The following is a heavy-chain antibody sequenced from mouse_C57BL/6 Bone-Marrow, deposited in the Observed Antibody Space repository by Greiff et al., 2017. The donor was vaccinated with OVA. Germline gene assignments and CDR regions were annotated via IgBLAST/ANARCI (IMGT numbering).Heavy chain of an antibody. V-gene: IGHV1-81*01. CDR3: ARILHYYGSPYVYFDV. D-gene: IGHD1-1*01. Sequence: QVQLQQSGAELARPGASVKLSCKASGYTFTSSGISWVKQRTGQGLEWIGEIYPRSGNTYYNEKFKGKATLTAAKSSSTAYKELRSLTTEDSAVFFYARILHYYGSPYVYFDVWGTGTTLTVSS. CDR2: IYPRSGNT. CDR1: GYTFTSSG. J-gene: IGHJ1*03.